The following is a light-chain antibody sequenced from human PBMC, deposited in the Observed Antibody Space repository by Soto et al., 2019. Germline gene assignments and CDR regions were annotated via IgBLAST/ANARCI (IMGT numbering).Light chain of an antibody. CDR1: SSDIGDYNY. CDR2: DVS. CDR3: SSYTSNNFVI. V-gene: IGLV2-14*03. J-gene: IGLJ2*01. Sequence: QSVLTQPASVSGSPGQSITISCTGSSSDIGDYNYVSWYKQHPGKAPKLMIYDVSNRPSGVSNRFSGSKSGNTASLTISGLPAEDEADYYCSSYTSNNFVIFGGGTKLTVL.